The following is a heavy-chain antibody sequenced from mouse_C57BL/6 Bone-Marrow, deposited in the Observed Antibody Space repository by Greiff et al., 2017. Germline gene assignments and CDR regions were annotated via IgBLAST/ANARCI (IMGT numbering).Heavy chain of an antibody. CDR1: GFNIKNTY. Sequence: VTLKESVAELVRPGASVKLPCTASGFNIKNTYMHWVKQRPEQGLEWIGRIDPANGNTKYAPKFQGKATITADTSSNTAYLQLSSLTSEDTAIYYCALPYLYYAMDYWGQGTSVTVSS. CDR2: IDPANGNT. D-gene: IGHD6-5*01. J-gene: IGHJ4*01. V-gene: IGHV14-3*01. CDR3: ALPYLYYAMDY.